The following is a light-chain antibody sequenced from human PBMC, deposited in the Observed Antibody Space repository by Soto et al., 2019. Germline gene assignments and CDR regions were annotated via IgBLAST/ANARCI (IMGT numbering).Light chain of an antibody. CDR2: RAS. V-gene: IGKV3-15*01. Sequence: EIVMTQSPATLSVSPGGSATLSCRASQHVSSNFAWYRQKPGQAPTLLIYRASTRATGIPARFSGSGSGTEFTLTISSLQYEDFAVYYCQHYNNWPYTFGQGTKLEIK. CDR3: QHYNNWPYT. J-gene: IGKJ2*01. CDR1: QHVSSN.